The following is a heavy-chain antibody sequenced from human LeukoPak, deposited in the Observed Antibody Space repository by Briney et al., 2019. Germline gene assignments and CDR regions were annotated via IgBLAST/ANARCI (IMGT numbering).Heavy chain of an antibody. CDR2: MNPNSGNT. J-gene: IGHJ6*02. CDR3: ARGPGYQLLSSYYYYGMDV. CDR1: GYTFTSYD. D-gene: IGHD2-2*01. V-gene: IGHV1-8*01. Sequence: ASVKVSCKASGYTFTSYDINWVRQATGQGLEWMGWMNPNSGNTGYAQKFQGRVTMTRNTSISTAYMELSSLRSEDTAVYYCARGPGYQLLSSYYYYGMDVWGQGTTVTVSS.